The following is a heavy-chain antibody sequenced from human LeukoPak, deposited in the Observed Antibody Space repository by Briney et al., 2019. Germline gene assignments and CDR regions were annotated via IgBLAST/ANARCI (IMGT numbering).Heavy chain of an antibody. CDR1: GFTFSGYA. D-gene: IGHD3-9*01. CDR3: AKAYYDILTGPVS. CDR2: ISGSGGST. V-gene: IGHV3-23*01. Sequence: GGSLRLSCAASGFTFSGYAMSWVRQAPGKGLEWVSAISGSGGSTYYADSVKGRFTISRDNSKNTLYLQMNSLRAEDTAVYYCAKAYYDILTGPVSWGQGTLVTVSS. J-gene: IGHJ5*02.